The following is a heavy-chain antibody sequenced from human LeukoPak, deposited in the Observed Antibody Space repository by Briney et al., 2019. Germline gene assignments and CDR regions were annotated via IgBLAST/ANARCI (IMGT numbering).Heavy chain of an antibody. Sequence: PGGSLTLSCALSGLTFSSYEMHWVRQAPGGGLEWGSYISSSGSTIYYADSVKCRFTISRDNAKNSLYLQMNSLRAEDTAVYCCAIDGAYSSSWVWFDPWGQGTLVTVSS. D-gene: IGHD6-13*01. V-gene: IGHV3-48*03. J-gene: IGHJ5*02. CDR1: GLTFSSYE. CDR3: AIDGAYSSSWVWFDP. CDR2: ISSSGSTI.